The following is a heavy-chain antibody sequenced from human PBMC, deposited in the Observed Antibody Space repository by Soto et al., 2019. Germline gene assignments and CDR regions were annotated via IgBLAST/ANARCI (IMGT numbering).Heavy chain of an antibody. V-gene: IGHV3-30-3*01. D-gene: IGHD5-18*01. CDR2: ISYDGTNK. CDR1: GFSFSISP. Sequence: PGGSLRLSCAASGFSFSISPMHWVRQAPGKGPEWVALISYDGTNKFYADSVKGRFTISRDNSKNTLYLQMNSLRAEDTAVYYCAKDHTAMVFDYFDYWGQGTLVTVSS. CDR3: AKDHTAMVFDYFDY. J-gene: IGHJ4*02.